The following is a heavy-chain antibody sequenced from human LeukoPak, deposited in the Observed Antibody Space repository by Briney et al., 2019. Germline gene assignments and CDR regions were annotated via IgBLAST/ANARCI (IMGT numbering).Heavy chain of an antibody. Sequence: PSETLSLTCTVSGGSISSYYWSWIRQPPGKGLEWIGEVNQSGGTNYNPSLQSRVTISVDTSKNQFSLKLNSVTAADTAVYYCARGIVLMVYATFDYWGQGTLVTVSS. CDR2: VNQSGGT. J-gene: IGHJ4*02. D-gene: IGHD2-8*01. V-gene: IGHV4-34*01. CDR1: GGSISSYY. CDR3: ARGIVLMVYATFDY.